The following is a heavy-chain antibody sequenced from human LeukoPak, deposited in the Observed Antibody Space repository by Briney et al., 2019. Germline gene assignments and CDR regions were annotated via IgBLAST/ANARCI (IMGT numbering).Heavy chain of an antibody. CDR3: ARDSVSSPGGFDP. CDR2: IYYSGST. Sequence: SETLSLTCTVSGGSISSYYWSWIRQPPGKGLEWIGYIYYSGSTNYNPSLKSRVTISVDTSKNQFSLKLSSVAAADTAVYYCARDSVSSPGGFDPWGQGTLVTVSS. J-gene: IGHJ5*02. D-gene: IGHD6-13*01. CDR1: GGSISSYY. V-gene: IGHV4-59*12.